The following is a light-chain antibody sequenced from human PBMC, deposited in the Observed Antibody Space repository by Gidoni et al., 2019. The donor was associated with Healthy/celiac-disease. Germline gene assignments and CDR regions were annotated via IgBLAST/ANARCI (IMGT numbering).Light chain of an antibody. J-gene: IGKJ2*01. CDR3: HRYGTSYT. CDR1: QSVNSAY. Sequence: EIVLTQSPGTLSLSPGERATLSCRASQSVNSAYVAWYQQKPGQAPRLLIYATSNSATGIPDRFSGSASGTDFTLTISRLEPEDFALYYCHRYGTSYTFGQXTKLEIK. CDR2: ATS. V-gene: IGKV3-20*01.